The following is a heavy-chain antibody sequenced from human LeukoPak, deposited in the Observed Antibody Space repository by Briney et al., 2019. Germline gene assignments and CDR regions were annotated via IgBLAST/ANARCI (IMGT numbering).Heavy chain of an antibody. V-gene: IGHV3-64*01. D-gene: IGHD3-16*01. J-gene: IGHJ4*02. CDR1: GLTFSTYG. CDR2: ISGNGDST. Sequence: HPGGSLRLSCAASGLTFSTYGMHWVRQAPGKGLEYVSAISGNGDSTYYVNSVKGRFTISRDNSKNTLYLQMGSLRAEDTAVYYCARGGSYCDYWGQGTLVTVSS. CDR3: ARGGSYCDY.